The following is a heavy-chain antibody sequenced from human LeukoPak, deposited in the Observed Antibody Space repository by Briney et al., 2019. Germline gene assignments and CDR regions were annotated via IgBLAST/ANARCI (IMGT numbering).Heavy chain of an antibody. CDR2: ISYDGTNK. D-gene: IGHD5-18*01. J-gene: IGHJ4*02. CDR3: AKDQGSHGHARYYFDY. V-gene: IGHV3-30*18. CDR1: GFTFSNYA. Sequence: PGRSLRLSCAASGFTFSNYAMHWVRQAPGKGLEWVAVISYDGTNKFYADSAKGRFTISRDNSRNTLYVQMNSLRPEDTAVYYCAKDQGSHGHARYYFDYWGQGTQVTVSS.